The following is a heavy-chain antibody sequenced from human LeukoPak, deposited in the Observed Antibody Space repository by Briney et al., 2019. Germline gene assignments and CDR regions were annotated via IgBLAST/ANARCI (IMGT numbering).Heavy chain of an antibody. CDR2: IKPNGFET. D-gene: IGHD2-21*01. Sequence: PGGSLRLSCAASGFNVSSNYMSWVRQAPGKGLEWVANIKPNGFETHYADSVEGRFTISRDNAKNSLYLQMNSLRAEDTAVYYCARDLDTYVLLIAYDTFDSWGQGTMVTVSS. CDR3: ARDLDTYVLLIAYDTFDS. CDR1: GFNVSSNY. J-gene: IGHJ3*02. V-gene: IGHV3-7*01.